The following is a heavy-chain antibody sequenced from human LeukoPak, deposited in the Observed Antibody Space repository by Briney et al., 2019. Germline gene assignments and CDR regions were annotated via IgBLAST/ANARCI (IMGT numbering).Heavy chain of an antibody. Sequence: SVKVSCKASGGTLSSYAISWVRQAPGQGLEWMGGIIPIFGTPNYAQKFQGRVTITADESTGTASMELSSLRSEDTAVYYCARVRYSGSYYHYYYYYMDVWGKGTTVTVSS. V-gene: IGHV1-69*13. D-gene: IGHD1-26*01. J-gene: IGHJ6*03. CDR3: ARVRYSGSYYHYYYYYMDV. CDR1: GGTLSSYA. CDR2: IIPIFGTP.